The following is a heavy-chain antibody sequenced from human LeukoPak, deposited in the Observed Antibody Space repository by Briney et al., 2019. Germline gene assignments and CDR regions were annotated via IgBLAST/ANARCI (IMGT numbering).Heavy chain of an antibody. D-gene: IGHD6-13*01. CDR1: GGSISNYY. CDR3: ARVRIAAALYDAFDI. J-gene: IGHJ3*02. V-gene: IGHV4-59*01. Sequence: SGTLSLTCTVSGGSISNYYWSWIRQPPGKGLEWIGYIYYSGSTNYNPSLKSRVTISVDTSKNQFSLKLSSVTAADTAVYYCARVRIAAALYDAFDIWGPGKMVTVSS. CDR2: IYYSGST.